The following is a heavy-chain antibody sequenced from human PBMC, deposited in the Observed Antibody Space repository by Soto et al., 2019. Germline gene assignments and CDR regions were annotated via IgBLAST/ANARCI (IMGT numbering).Heavy chain of an antibody. CDR2: ISAYNGNT. CDR3: ARDQVRRDYGGNVGSDY. CDR1: GYTFTSYG. D-gene: IGHD4-17*01. J-gene: IGHJ4*02. V-gene: IGHV1-18*04. Sequence: QVQLVQSGAEVKKPGASVKVSCKASGYTFTSYGISWVRQAPGQGLEWMGWISAYNGNTNYAQKLQGRVTMTTDTPTSTAYKELRSLRCDGTAEYYCARDQVRRDYGGNVGSDYWGQGTLVTVS.